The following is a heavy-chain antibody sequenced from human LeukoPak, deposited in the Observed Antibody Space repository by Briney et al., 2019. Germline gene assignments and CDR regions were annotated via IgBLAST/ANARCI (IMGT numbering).Heavy chain of an antibody. D-gene: IGHD5-12*01. CDR1: GYTFIDYY. J-gene: IGHJ4*02. CDR3: ARGPGYGLDY. V-gene: IGHV1-2*02. CDR2: INPNSGGT. Sequence: RASVKVSCKASGYTFIDYYIYCVRQAPGQGLEWMGWINPNSGGTNYAQKFQGRVTMTRDTSISTAYMELSGLRSDDTAVYYCARGPGYGLDYWGQGTLVTVSS.